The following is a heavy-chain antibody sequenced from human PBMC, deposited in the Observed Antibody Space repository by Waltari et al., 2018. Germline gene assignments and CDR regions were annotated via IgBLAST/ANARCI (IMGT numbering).Heavy chain of an antibody. CDR1: GFIFSSYA. V-gene: IGHV3-23*01. CDR3: AKGGIFDFSDYDY. Sequence: EVQLLESGGGLVQPGGSLRLSCAASGFIFSSYAMAWVRQVPGKGLGWVSGMSGRGEYTSHADSVKGRFTISRDNAEDTLYLQMNSLRVEDTAVYFCAKGGIFDFSDYDYWGQEILVTVSS. CDR2: MSGRGEYT. J-gene: IGHJ4*02. D-gene: IGHD3-9*01.